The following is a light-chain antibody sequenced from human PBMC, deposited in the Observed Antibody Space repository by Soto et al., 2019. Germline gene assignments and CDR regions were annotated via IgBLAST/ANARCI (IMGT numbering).Light chain of an antibody. CDR3: SSYTGAYTLV. V-gene: IGLV2-14*01. CDR2: EVS. J-gene: IGLJ1*01. CDR1: SSDVGAYNY. Sequence: QSALAQPASVSGSPGQSIAISCTGTSSDVGAYNYDSWYQQHPGKAPKLIVHEVSDRPSGVSDRFSGSKSGNTASLTISGLQAEDEADYYCSSYTGAYTLVFGTGTKLTVL.